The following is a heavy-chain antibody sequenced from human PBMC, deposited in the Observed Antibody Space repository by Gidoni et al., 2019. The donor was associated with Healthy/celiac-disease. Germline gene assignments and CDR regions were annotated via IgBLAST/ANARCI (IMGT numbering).Heavy chain of an antibody. CDR2: ISSSGSTI. Sequence: QVQLVESGGGLVKPGGSLRLSCAASVFTFSDYYMRWIRQAPGKGLEWVSYISSSGSTIYYADSVKGRFTISRDNAKNSLYLQMNSLRAEDTAVYYCARDLLWRDSVWFRELPPGYWGQGTLVTVSS. J-gene: IGHJ4*02. D-gene: IGHD3-10*01. CDR3: ARDLLWRDSVWFRELPPGY. CDR1: VFTFSDYY. V-gene: IGHV3-11*01.